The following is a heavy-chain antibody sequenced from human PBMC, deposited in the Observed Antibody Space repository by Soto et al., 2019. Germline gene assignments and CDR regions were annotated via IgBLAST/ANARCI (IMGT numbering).Heavy chain of an antibody. V-gene: IGHV4-34*01. CDR3: ARALFIAAADY. Sequence: QVQLQQWGAGLLKPSETLSLTCAVYGGSFSGYYWSWIRQPPGKGLEWIGEINHSGSTNYNPSLKSRVTIAVDTAKNQFSLKLISVTAADTDVYYCARALFIAAADYWGQGTLVTVSS. J-gene: IGHJ4*02. D-gene: IGHD6-13*01. CDR1: GGSFSGYY. CDR2: INHSGST.